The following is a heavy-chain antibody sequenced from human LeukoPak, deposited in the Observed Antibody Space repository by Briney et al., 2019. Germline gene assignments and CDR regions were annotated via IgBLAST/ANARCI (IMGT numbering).Heavy chain of an antibody. J-gene: IGHJ3*02. V-gene: IGHV4-4*02. CDR3: TRRAGTDSNGAFDI. CDR2: IYHSEST. CDR1: GGSISSSTW. D-gene: IGHD6-19*01. Sequence: PSGTLSLTCAVSGGSISSSTWWTWVRQPPGKGLEWIGEIYHSESTNSNPSLKSRVTISVDKSKNQFSLNLSSVTAADTAVYYCTRRAGTDSNGAFDIWGQGTVVTVSS.